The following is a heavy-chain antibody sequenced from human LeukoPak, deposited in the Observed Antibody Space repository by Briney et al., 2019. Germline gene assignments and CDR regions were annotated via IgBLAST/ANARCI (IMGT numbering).Heavy chain of an antibody. J-gene: IGHJ4*02. CDR1: GYTFTGYY. Sequence: ASVKVSCKASGYTFTGYYMHWVRQAPGQGLEWMGRINPNSGGTNYAQKFQGRVTMTRDTSISTAYMELSRLRSDDTAVYYCARAGRYFDWPDLYFDYWGQGTLVTASS. D-gene: IGHD3-9*01. CDR2: INPNSGGT. V-gene: IGHV1-2*06. CDR3: ARAGRYFDWPDLYFDY.